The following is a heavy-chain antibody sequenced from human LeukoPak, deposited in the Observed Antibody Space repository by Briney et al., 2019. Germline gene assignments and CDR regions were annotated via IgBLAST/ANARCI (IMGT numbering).Heavy chain of an antibody. CDR1: GGSFSGYY. Sequence: ETLSLTCAVYGGSFSGYYWSWIRQPPGKGLEWIGEINHSGSTNYHPSYKSRVTISLDTSQNHFSLKLTSVTAADTAIYYCARSGRDVGFALDIWGQGTLVTMSS. V-gene: IGHV4-34*01. D-gene: IGHD5-12*01. J-gene: IGHJ3*02. CDR3: ARSGRDVGFALDI. CDR2: INHSGST.